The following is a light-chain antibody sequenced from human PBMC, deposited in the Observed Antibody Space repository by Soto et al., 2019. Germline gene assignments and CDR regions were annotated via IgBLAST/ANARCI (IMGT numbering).Light chain of an antibody. Sequence: DVQMTQSPSCLSASVGERVTITCRASHNVATSLNWYQQKPGKAPKLLIYAASSLQSGVPSRFSGSGSGTDFTLTISSLQPEDFATYYCQQSYSTPAFGGGTKVDIK. CDR2: AAS. CDR1: HNVATS. J-gene: IGKJ4*01. CDR3: QQSYSTPA. V-gene: IGKV1-39*01.